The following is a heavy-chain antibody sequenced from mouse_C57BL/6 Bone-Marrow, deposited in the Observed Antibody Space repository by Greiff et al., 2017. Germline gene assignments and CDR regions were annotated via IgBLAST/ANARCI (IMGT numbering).Heavy chain of an antibody. D-gene: IGHD2-1*01. J-gene: IGHJ1*03. CDR1: GFNIKDDY. CDR3: TYGKDWYFDV. Sequence: DVKLQESGAELVRPGASVKLSCTASGFNIKDDYMNWVKQRPEQGLEWIGWIDPENGDSEYASKFQGKATITADSSSNTAYLQLSSLTSEDTAVYYCTYGKDWYFDVWGTGTTVTVSS. V-gene: IGHV14-4*01. CDR2: IDPENGDS.